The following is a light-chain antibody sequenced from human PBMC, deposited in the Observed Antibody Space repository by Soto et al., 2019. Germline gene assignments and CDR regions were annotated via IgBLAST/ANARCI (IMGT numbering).Light chain of an antibody. CDR3: LQDYNYPLT. CDR2: AAS. J-gene: IGKJ4*01. Sequence: AIQMTQSPSSLSASLGDRVTITCRASQGIRNDLGWYQQKPGKAPQVLIYAASSLQSGVPSRFSGSGSGTDFTLTISRLQPEDFATYYCLQDYNYPLTFGGGTKVEIK. CDR1: QGIRND. V-gene: IGKV1-6*01.